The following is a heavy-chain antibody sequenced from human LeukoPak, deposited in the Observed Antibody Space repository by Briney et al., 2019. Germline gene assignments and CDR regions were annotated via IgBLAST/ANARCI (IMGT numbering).Heavy chain of an antibody. CDR3: AKFGLAGSGRYHDAFDI. D-gene: IGHD3-10*01. J-gene: IGHJ3*02. CDR2: IFGSGGHT. CDR1: GFTFSSYG. Sequence: GGCLRLSCAASGFTFSSYGMTWVRQAPGKGLEWVSAIFGSGGHTFYADSVKGRSTISRDNPKNTLYLQINSLRAEETAVYYCAKFGLAGSGRYHDAFDIWGQGTMVTVSS. V-gene: IGHV3-23*01.